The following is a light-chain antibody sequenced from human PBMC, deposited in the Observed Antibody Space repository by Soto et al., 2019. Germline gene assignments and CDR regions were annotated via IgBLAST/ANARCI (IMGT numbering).Light chain of an antibody. J-gene: IGKJ5*01. Sequence: EIVLTQSPATLSVSPGERVTLSCRASQSIISGLAWYQQKPGQAPRLVIYGASTRATGIPARFSGSGSGTEFTLTISSLQSEDFAVYYCQQYINWPPITFGQGTRLEIK. CDR2: GAS. CDR1: QSIISG. V-gene: IGKV3-15*01. CDR3: QQYINWPPIT.